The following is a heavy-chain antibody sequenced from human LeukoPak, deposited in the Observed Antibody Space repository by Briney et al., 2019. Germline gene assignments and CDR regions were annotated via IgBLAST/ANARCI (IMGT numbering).Heavy chain of an antibody. V-gene: IGHV6-1*01. CDR3: ARGRSGAFDI. J-gene: IGHJ3*02. Sequence: SQSLSLACPISGDSVSSNSAAWNWIRQSPSRGLEGLGRTYYRSNRYNDYALSVKSRITVSPDTSKNQFSLQLNSVTPEDTAVYYCARGRSGAFDIWGQGTMVTVSS. D-gene: IGHD7-27*01. CDR1: GDSVSSNSAA. CDR2: TYYRSNRYN.